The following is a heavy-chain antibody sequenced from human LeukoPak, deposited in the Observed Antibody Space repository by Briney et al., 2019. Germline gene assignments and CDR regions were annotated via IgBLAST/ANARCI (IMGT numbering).Heavy chain of an antibody. V-gene: IGHV4-4*07. D-gene: IGHD3-9*01. CDR2: IYTSGST. J-gene: IGHJ4*02. CDR1: GGSISSYY. Sequence: SETLSLTCTVSGGSISSYYWSWIRQPAGKGLEWTGRIYTSGSTNYNPSLKSRVSISIDTSNNQLSLKLSSVTAADTAMYYCARGRRVGNTGYYFDYWGQGTLVTVSS. CDR3: ARGRRVGNTGYYFDY.